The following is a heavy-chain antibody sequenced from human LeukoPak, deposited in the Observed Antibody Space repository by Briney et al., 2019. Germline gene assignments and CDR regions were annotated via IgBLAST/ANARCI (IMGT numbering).Heavy chain of an antibody. V-gene: IGHV4-59*12. D-gene: IGHD3-22*01. CDR1: GVSISSYY. Sequence: SETLSLTCTGSGVSISSYYWSWNRQPTGNGLKWGGYIYYSGSTNYNPSLKSRVTISVDTSKNQFSLKLSSVTAADTAVYYCARDGHYYDSSGYYIDYWGQGTLVTVSS. CDR2: IYYSGST. CDR3: ARDGHYYDSSGYYIDY. J-gene: IGHJ4*02.